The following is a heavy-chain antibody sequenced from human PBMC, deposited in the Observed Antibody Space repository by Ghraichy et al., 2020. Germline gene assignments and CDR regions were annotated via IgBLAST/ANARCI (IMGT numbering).Heavy chain of an antibody. CDR1: GFTFSSYW. J-gene: IGHJ6*02. V-gene: IGHV3-74*01. D-gene: IGHD3-3*01. CDR2: INSDGSST. Sequence: GGSLRLSCAASGFTFSSYWMHWVRQAPGKGLVWVSRINSDGSSTSYADSVKGRFTISRDNAKNTLYLQMNSLRAEDTAVYYCARGTIFGGYYYYGMDVWGQGTTVTVSS. CDR3: ARGTIFGGYYYYGMDV.